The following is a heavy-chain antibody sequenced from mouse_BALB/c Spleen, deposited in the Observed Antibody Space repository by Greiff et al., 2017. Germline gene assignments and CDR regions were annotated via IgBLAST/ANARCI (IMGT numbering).Heavy chain of an antibody. CDR1: GYTFSSYW. CDR3: ARQVRRDYAMDY. J-gene: IGHJ4*01. D-gene: IGHD2-14*01. Sequence: QVQLQQSGAELMKPGASVKISCKATGYTFSSYWIEWVKQRPGHGLEWIGEILPGSGSTNYNEKFKGKATFTADTSSNTAYMQLSSLTSEDSAVYYCARQVRRDYAMDYWGQGTSVTVSS. CDR2: ILPGSGST. V-gene: IGHV1-9*01.